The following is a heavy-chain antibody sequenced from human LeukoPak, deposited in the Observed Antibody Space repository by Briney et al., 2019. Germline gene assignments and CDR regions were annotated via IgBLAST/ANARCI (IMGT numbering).Heavy chain of an antibody. CDR1: GGTFSSYA. D-gene: IGHD3-22*01. CDR2: IIPIFGTA. Sequence: SVKVSCKASGGTFSSYAISWVRQAPGQGLEWMGGIIPIFGTANYAQKFQGRVTITTDESTSTAYMKLSSLRSEDTAVYCCARGSQNYYDSSGYYYDYYYYYMDVWGKGTTVTVSS. V-gene: IGHV1-69*05. CDR3: ARGSQNYYDSSGYYYDYYYYYMDV. J-gene: IGHJ6*03.